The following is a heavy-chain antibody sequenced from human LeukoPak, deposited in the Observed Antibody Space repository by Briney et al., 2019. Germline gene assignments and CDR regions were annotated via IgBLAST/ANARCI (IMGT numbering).Heavy chain of an antibody. Sequence: SGGSLRLSCSVCGFSVRSQYMTWVRQAPGKGREWVSFIYRGGDTYYPDPVKGRFTIPRDISKNTLHLQMNSLTAEDTAVYFCARGYCSPTDCLWDFDYWGQGILVTVSS. CDR2: IYRGGDT. V-gene: IGHV3-53*01. D-gene: IGHD2-15*01. J-gene: IGHJ4*02. CDR1: GFSVRSQY. CDR3: ARGYCSPTDCLWDFDY.